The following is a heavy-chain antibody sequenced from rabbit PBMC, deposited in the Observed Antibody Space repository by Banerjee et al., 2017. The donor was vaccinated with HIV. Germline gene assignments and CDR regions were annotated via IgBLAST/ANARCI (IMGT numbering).Heavy chain of an antibody. J-gene: IGHJ4*01. CDR3: AKNAGDDGNL. CDR2: IYTGSGST. Sequence: QSLEESGGGLVKPGASLTLTCKASGFSFSSGYDMCWVRQAPGKGLEWIACIYTGSGSTDYASWAKGRFTISKTSSTTVTLQLNSLTAADTATYFCAKNAGDDGNLWGQGTLVTVS. CDR1: GFSFSSGYD. V-gene: IGHV1S40*01. D-gene: IGHD2-1*01.